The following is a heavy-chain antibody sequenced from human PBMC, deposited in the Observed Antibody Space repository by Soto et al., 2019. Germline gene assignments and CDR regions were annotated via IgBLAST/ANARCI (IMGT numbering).Heavy chain of an antibody. Sequence: SVKVSCKASVGTFSSYTISWVRQAPGQGLEWMGRIIPILGIANYAQKFQGRVTITADKSTSTAYMELSSLRSEDTAVYYCARGGSIAAAGISYYGFDIWGQGTMVTVSS. D-gene: IGHD6-13*01. V-gene: IGHV1-69*02. CDR3: ARGGSIAAAGISYYGFDI. J-gene: IGHJ3*02. CDR1: VGTFSSYT. CDR2: IIPILGIA.